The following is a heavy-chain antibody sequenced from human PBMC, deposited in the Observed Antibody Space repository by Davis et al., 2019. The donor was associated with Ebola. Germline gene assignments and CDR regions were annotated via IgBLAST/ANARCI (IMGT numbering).Heavy chain of an antibody. D-gene: IGHD6-19*01. CDR3: AKDGGYSSGWRLDY. J-gene: IGHJ4*02. Sequence: GESLKISCAASGFTFSSYSMNWVRQAPGKGLEWVSYISSSSSTIYYADSVKGRFTISRDNSKNTLYLQMNSLRAEDTAVYYCAKDGGYSSGWRLDYWGQGTLVTVSS. CDR1: GFTFSSYS. CDR2: ISSSSSTI. V-gene: IGHV3-48*01.